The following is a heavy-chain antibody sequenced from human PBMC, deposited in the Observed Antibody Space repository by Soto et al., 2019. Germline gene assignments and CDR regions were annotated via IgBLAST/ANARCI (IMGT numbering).Heavy chain of an antibody. CDR1: GFTFSSYA. CDR2: ISGSGGST. CDR3: ATMVTANEYYFDY. V-gene: IGHV3-23*01. J-gene: IGHJ4*02. Sequence: EVQLLESGGGLVQPGGSLRLSCAASGFTFSSYAMSWVRQAPGKGLEWVSAISGSGGSTYYADSVKGRFTISRDNSKNTLYLQMNSLSAEDTAVYYCATMVTANEYYFDYWGQGTLVTVSS. D-gene: IGHD5-18*01.